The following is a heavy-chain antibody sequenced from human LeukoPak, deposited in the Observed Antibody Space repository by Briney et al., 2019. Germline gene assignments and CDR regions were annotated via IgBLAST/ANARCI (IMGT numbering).Heavy chain of an antibody. CDR1: GHTFTSYD. J-gene: IGHJ6*03. D-gene: IGHD4-23*01. Sequence: GASVKVSCKASGHTFTSYDINWVRQATGQGLEWMGWMNPNSANTGYAQKFQGRVTMTRNTSIGTAYMELSSLRSEDTAVYYCARGDGGNSHYYYMDVWGKGTTVTVSS. CDR3: ARGDGGNSHYYYMDV. CDR2: MNPNSANT. V-gene: IGHV1-8*01.